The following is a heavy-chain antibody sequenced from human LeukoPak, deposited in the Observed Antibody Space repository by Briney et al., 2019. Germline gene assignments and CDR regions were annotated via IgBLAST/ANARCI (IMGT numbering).Heavy chain of an antibody. CDR1: GGSFSGYY. D-gene: IGHD2-21*01. CDR2: INHSGST. V-gene: IGHV4-34*01. CDR3: ASDWAPGQGRMFDH. Sequence: SETLSLTCAVYGGSFSGYYWSWIRQPPGKGLEWIGEINHSGSTNYNPSLMSRVTMSVDTSKNYFSLQLSSVTAADTAVYFCASDWAPGQGRMFDHWGQGTLVTVSS. J-gene: IGHJ4*02.